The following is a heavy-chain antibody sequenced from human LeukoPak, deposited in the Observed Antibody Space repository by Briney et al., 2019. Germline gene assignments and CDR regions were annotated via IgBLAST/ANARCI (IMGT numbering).Heavy chain of an antibody. Sequence: GASVKVSCQASGYTFTAYYMHWVRQAAGQGREWMGWINPNSGGTSYAQKFQGRVTMTRDTSISTAYLELSRLRSDDTAVFYCARDYYDSSGYGSFDYWGQGTLVTVSS. CDR1: GYTFTAYY. J-gene: IGHJ4*02. CDR2: INPNSGGT. D-gene: IGHD3-22*01. CDR3: ARDYYDSSGYGSFDY. V-gene: IGHV1-2*02.